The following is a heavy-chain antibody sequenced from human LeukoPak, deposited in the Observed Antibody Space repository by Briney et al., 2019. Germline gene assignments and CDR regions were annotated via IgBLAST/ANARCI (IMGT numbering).Heavy chain of an antibody. CDR2: MNPNSGDT. CDR3: ARGSGSGHEETWFDP. J-gene: IGHJ5*02. D-gene: IGHD5-12*01. CDR1: GYTFITYD. V-gene: IGHV1-8*01. Sequence: ASVKVSCKASGYTFITYDIYCVRQATGQGGEWMGWMNPNSGDTGYTQKFQGRVTLTRNTSISTAYMELSSLRSEDTAVYYCARGSGSGHEETWFDPWGRGTLVTVSS.